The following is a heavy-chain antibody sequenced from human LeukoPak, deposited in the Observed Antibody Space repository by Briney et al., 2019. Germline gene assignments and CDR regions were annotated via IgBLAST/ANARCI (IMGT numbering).Heavy chain of an antibody. CDR1: GFTFSSYG. V-gene: IGHV3-23*01. Sequence: GGSLRLSCAASGFTFSSYGMHWVRQAPGKGREGSSAISGSGGSTYYADSVKGRFTISRDNSKNTLYLQMNSLRAEDTAVYYCAKVGSSSWTLVLPNSNYGMDVWGQGTTVTVSS. CDR2: ISGSGGST. J-gene: IGHJ6*02. CDR3: AKVGSSSWTLVLPNSNYGMDV. D-gene: IGHD6-13*01.